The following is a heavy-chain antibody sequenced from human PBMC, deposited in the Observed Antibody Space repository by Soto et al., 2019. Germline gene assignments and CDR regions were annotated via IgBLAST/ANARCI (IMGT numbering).Heavy chain of an antibody. V-gene: IGHV4-59*01. CDR3: ARGDYYDRSGPTY. D-gene: IGHD3-22*01. CDR1: GGSIRSYY. J-gene: IGHJ4*02. CDR2: IYYSGST. Sequence: SETLSLTCTVSGGSIRSYYWSWIRQPPGKGLEWVGYIYYSGSTNYNPSLKSRVTISIDTSKNQFSLKLSSVTAADTAVYYCARGDYYDRSGPTYWGQGTLVTVSS.